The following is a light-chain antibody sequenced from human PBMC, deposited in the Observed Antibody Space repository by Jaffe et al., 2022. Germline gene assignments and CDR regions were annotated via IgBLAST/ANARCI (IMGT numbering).Light chain of an antibody. CDR1: NIGRKS. Sequence: SYVLTQPPSVSVVPGQTARMTCGGDNIGRKSVHWYHQGPGQAPVLVVRDDDFRPSGIPERISASNSGNTATLIITGVEAGDEGDYYCQVWDSPTHLVVFGGGTKLTVL. V-gene: IGLV3-21*02. CDR3: QVWDSPTHLVV. J-gene: IGLJ2*01. CDR2: DDD.